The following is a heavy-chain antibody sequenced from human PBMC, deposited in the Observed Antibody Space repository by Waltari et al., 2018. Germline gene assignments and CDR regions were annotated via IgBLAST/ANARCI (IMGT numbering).Heavy chain of an antibody. V-gene: IGHV1-69-2*01. J-gene: IGHJ6*03. CDR1: GYTFTDYY. CDR3: ATGGPGYSYGYDYYMDV. Sequence: EVQLVQSGAEVKKPGATVKISCKASGYTFTDYYMHWVQQAPGKGLEWMGRVDPEAGKTIDAEKSQGRVTITADTSTDTAYMELSSLRSEDTAGYYCATGGPGYSYGYDYYMDVWGKGTTVTVSS. CDR2: VDPEAGKT. D-gene: IGHD5-18*01.